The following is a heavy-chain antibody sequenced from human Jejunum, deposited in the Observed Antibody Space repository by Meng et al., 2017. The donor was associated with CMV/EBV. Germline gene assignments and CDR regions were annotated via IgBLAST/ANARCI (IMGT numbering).Heavy chain of an antibody. V-gene: IGHV3-7*01. CDR2: IKEDGSEK. CDR1: GFPFTSYW. Sequence: CAASGFPFTSYWMSWVRQAPGKGLQWVANIKEDGSEKYYVDSVKGRFTISRDNAKNSLYLQMNSLRAEDTAAYYCASGKTGSYGHYWGRGTLVTVSS. D-gene: IGHD1-26*01. CDR3: ASGKTGSYGHY. J-gene: IGHJ4*02.